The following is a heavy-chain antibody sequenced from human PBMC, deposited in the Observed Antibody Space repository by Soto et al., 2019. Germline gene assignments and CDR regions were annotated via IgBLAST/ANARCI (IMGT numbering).Heavy chain of an antibody. CDR1: GYSFSRYD. V-gene: IGHV1-8*01. D-gene: IGHD6-19*01. Sequence: QVQLVQSGAAVKKPGASVKVSCKASGYSFSRYDINWVRQAPGQGLQWMGWMNPKSGNTGYAQTLKGIVSMTRNTSTSTAYMELGSLTSDDTAVYFCTKSSGWSLDDYWGQRS. CDR3: TKSSGWSLDDY. J-gene: IGHJ4*02. CDR2: MNPKSGNT.